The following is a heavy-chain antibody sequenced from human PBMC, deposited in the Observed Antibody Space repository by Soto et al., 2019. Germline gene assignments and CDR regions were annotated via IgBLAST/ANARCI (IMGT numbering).Heavy chain of an antibody. D-gene: IGHD2-8*01. CDR1: GFTFSSYA. Sequence: PGGSLRLSCAASGFTFSSYAMSWVRQAPGKGLEWVSAISGSGGSTYYVDSVKGRFTISRDNSKNTLYLQMNSLGAEDTALYYCARSTHVALGVFDSWGHGTLVTVSS. CDR3: ARSTHVALGVFDS. J-gene: IGHJ4*01. V-gene: IGHV3-23*01. CDR2: ISGSGGST.